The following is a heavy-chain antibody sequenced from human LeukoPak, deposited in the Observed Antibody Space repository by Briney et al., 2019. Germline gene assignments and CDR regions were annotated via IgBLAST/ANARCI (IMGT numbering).Heavy chain of an antibody. CDR3: TRPPTYDSSGYYNDY. V-gene: IGHV3-73*01. Sequence: GGSLRLSCAASGFTFSGSAMHWVRQASGKGLEWVGRIRSKANSYATAYAASVKGRFTISRDDSKSTAYLQTNSLKTGDTAVYYCTRPPTYDSSGYYNDYWGQGTLVTVSS. CDR2: IRSKANSYAT. D-gene: IGHD3-22*01. CDR1: GFTFSGSA. J-gene: IGHJ4*02.